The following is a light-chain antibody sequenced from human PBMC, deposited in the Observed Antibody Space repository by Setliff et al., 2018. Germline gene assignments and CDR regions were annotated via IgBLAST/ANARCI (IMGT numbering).Light chain of an antibody. Sequence: QSVLTQPRSVSGSPGQSVTISCTGTXXDVXVXXXXXXXXXXXXXXPXLMXXXVTTRPSGLPDRFSGSKSGNTASLTISGLQADDEADYYCCSYAAIPPYVFGTGTKVTVL. CDR2: XVT. J-gene: IGLJ1*01. CDR1: XXDVXVXXX. V-gene: IGLV2-11*01. CDR3: CSYAAIPPYV.